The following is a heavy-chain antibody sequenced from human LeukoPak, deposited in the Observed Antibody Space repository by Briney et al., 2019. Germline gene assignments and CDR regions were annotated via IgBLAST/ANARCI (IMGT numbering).Heavy chain of an antibody. CDR1: GGTFSSYA. CDR2: IIPIFGTA. CDR3: ARDGNDFWSRNAFDI. J-gene: IGHJ3*02. Sequence: ASAKVSCKASGGTFSSYAISWVRQAPGQGLEWMGGIIPIFGTANYAQKFQGRVTITADESTSTAYMELSSLRSEDTAVYYCARDGNDFWSRNAFDIWGQGTMVTVSS. V-gene: IGHV1-69*13. D-gene: IGHD3-3*01.